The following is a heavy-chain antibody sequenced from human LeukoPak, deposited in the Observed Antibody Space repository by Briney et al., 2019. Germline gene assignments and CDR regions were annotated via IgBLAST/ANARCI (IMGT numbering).Heavy chain of an antibody. D-gene: IGHD3-10*01. J-gene: IGHJ3*02. CDR1: GFTFSSYG. CDR3: ARASMVRGVISAFDI. CDR2: ISSSGSTI. V-gene: IGHV3-48*04. Sequence: GGSLRLSCAASGFTFSSYGMHWVRQAPGKGLEWVSYISSSGSTIYYADSVKGRFTISRDNAKNSLYLQMNSLRAEDTAVYYCARASMVRGVISAFDIWGQGTMITVSS.